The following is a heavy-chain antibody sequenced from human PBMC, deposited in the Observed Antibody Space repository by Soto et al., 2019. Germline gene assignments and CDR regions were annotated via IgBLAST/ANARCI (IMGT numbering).Heavy chain of an antibody. D-gene: IGHD3-22*01. CDR2: IIPIFGTA. Sequence: SVKVSCKASGGTFSSYAISWVRQAPGQGLEWMGGIIPIFGTANYAQKFQGRVTITADESTSTAYMELSSLRSEDTAVYYCARPTDNYYDSSGYTYWGQGTMVTVYS. CDR3: ARPTDNYYDSSGYTY. J-gene: IGHJ4*02. V-gene: IGHV1-69*13. CDR1: GGTFSSYA.